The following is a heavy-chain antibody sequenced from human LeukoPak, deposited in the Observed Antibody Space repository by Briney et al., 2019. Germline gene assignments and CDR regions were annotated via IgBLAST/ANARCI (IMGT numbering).Heavy chain of an antibody. Sequence: ASVKVSCKVSGYTLTELSMHWVRQAPGKGLEWMGGFDPEDGETIYAQKFQGRVTMTEDTSTDTAYMELSSLRSEDTAVYYCATDPDILTGSMYAFDIWGQGTMVTVSS. CDR3: ATDPDILTGSMYAFDI. CDR1: GYTLTELS. V-gene: IGHV1-24*01. CDR2: FDPEDGET. D-gene: IGHD3-9*01. J-gene: IGHJ3*02.